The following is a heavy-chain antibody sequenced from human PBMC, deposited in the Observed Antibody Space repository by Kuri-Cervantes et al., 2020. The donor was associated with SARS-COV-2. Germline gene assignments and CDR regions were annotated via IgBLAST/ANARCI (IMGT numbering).Heavy chain of an antibody. CDR3: ARVKSVVTPDIDY. CDR1: GGSISSSNW. D-gene: IGHD4-23*01. CDR2: IYHSGST. Sequence: SCAVSGGSISSSNWWSWVRQPPGKGLEWIGEIYHSGSTNYNPSLKSRVTIPVDTSKNQFSLKLSSVTAADTAVYYCARVKSVVTPDIDYWGQGTLVTVSS. J-gene: IGHJ4*02. V-gene: IGHV4-4*02.